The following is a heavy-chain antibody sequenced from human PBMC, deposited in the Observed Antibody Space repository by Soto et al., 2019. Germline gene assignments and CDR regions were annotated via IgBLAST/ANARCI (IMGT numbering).Heavy chain of an antibody. CDR3: TRGPRSTSTGTGAF. Sequence: PGGSLRLSCAGSGFTFSSYWMHWVRQAPGKGLVWVSRINSDGSITNYADSVKGRFIISRDNAKNTLYLQMNTLRVEDTAVYYCTRGPRSTSTGTGAFWGQGTLVTGS. D-gene: IGHD1-1*01. V-gene: IGHV3-74*01. CDR2: INSDGSIT. J-gene: IGHJ4*02. CDR1: GFTFSSYW.